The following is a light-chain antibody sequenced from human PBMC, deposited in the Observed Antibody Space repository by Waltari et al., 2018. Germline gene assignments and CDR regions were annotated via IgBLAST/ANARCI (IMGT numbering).Light chain of an antibody. J-gene: IGKJ4*01. Sequence: EIVLTQSPATLSLSPGERATLSCRASQSVRSYLAWYQQKPGQAPRLLIYGASSRATGIPDSFSGSGSGPDFTLTISSLEPEDFAVYYCQQYDNWPLTFGGGTKVEIK. CDR3: QQYDNWPLT. CDR1: QSVRSY. V-gene: IGKV3-15*01. CDR2: GAS.